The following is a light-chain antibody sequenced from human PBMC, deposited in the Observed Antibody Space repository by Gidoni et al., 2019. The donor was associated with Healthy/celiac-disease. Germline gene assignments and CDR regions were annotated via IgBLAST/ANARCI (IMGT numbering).Light chain of an antibody. CDR2: DAS. V-gene: IGKV1-33*01. J-gene: IGKJ3*01. CDR3: QQYYNLRGAFT. Sequence: DIPMTQSPYSLSASVGDRVTITCQASPDISNYLNLYQQKPGKAPKLLIFDASNLETGVPSRFSGSGSGTEFTFTISSLQPEDIATYYCQQYYNLRGAFTFGPGTKVDIK. CDR1: PDISNY.